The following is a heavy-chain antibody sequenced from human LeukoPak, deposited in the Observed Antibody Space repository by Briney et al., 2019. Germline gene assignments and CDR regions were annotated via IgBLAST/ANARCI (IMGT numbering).Heavy chain of an antibody. Sequence: SETLSLTCTVSGGPISGYFWSCIRQPPGQGLEVIGYIYYTGATLYNPSLTSRVTMSVDTYKNQFSLKLSSVTAADTAVYYCARHDPVGYYQHGMDVWGQGTTVTVSS. J-gene: IGHJ6*02. CDR2: IYYTGAT. V-gene: IGHV4-59*08. CDR1: GGPISGYF. CDR3: ARHDPVGYYQHGMDV. D-gene: IGHD2-15*01.